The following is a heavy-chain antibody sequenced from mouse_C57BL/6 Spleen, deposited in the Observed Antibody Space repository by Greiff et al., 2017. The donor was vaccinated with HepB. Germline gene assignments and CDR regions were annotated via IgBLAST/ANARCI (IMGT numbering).Heavy chain of an antibody. J-gene: IGHJ3*01. V-gene: IGHV1-9*01. CDR3: ARSDAAWFAY. CDR2: ILPGSGST. CDR1: GYTFTGYW. Sequence: VKLMESGAELMKPGASVKLSCKATGYTFTGYWIEWVKQRPGHGLEWIGEILPGSGSTDYNEKFKGKATFTAETSSNTTNMQLSSLTAEDSAICCYARSDAAWFAYWGQGTLVTVSA.